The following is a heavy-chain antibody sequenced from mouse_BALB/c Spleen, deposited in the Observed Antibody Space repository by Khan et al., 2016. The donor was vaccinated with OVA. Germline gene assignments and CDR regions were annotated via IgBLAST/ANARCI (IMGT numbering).Heavy chain of an antibody. CDR3: AGTSSIKY. CDR1: GYSITSDYT. J-gene: IGHJ2*01. V-gene: IGHV3-2*02. Sequence: EVQLQESGPGLVKPSQSLSLTCTVTGYSITSDYTWNWIRQFPGNKLEWMGNLSYSGSTSYNPSLKSRITITRDTSKNQFFLQLNAVTTEDTATYYCAGTSSIKYWGQGTTLTVSS. CDR2: LSYSGST. D-gene: IGHD2-10*02.